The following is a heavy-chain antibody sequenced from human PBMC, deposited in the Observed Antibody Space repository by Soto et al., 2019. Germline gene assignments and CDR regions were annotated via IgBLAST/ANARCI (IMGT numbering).Heavy chain of an antibody. CDR2: ISYDGSNK. Sequence: QVQLVESGGGVVQPGRSLRLSCAASGFTFSSYGMHWVRQDPGKGLEWVAVISYDGSNKYYADSVKGRFTISRDNSKNTLYLQMNSLRAEDTAVYYCAKDAQNIYYYYGMDVWGQGTTVTVSS. J-gene: IGHJ6*02. CDR1: GFTFSSYG. V-gene: IGHV3-30*18. CDR3: AKDAQNIYYYYGMDV.